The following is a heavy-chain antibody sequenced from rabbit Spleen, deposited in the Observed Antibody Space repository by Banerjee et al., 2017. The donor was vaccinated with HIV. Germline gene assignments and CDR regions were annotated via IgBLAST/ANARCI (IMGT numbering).Heavy chain of an antibody. CDR3: ARENTGGHYFDL. CDR2: THSSSGST. D-gene: IGHD7-1*01. J-gene: IGHJ4*01. Sequence: QQQLEESGGGLVKPGGTLTLTCTASGIDFSSYYYMCWVRQAPGKGLEWIGCTHSSSGSTYYASWAKGRFTITKTSSTVDLKMTSLTGADTATYFCARENTGGHYFDLWGQGTLVTV. CDR1: GIDFSSYYY. V-gene: IGHV1S43*01.